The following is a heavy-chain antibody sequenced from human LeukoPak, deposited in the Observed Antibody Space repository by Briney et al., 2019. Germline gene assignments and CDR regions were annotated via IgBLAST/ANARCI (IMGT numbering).Heavy chain of an antibody. CDR3: ARSTMIAPRGAFDI. J-gene: IGHJ3*02. Sequence: PGGSLRLSRAASGFTFSTDSMNWVRQAPGKGLEWVSAISSSWSSIYYPDSVKGRFTISRDNAKKPLYLQMHSMRVEDTALYYCARSTMIAPRGAFDIWGQGTMVTVSS. V-gene: IGHV3-21*01. CDR2: ISSSWSSI. D-gene: IGHD2-21*01. CDR1: GFTFSTDS.